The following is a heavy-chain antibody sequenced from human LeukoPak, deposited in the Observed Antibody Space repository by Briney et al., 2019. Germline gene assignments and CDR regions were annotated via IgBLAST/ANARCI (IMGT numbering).Heavy chain of an antibody. CDR2: IGKDGTGN. CDR3: ARDLDFYATDY. J-gene: IGHJ4*02. D-gene: IGHD2/OR15-2a*01. Sequence: GGSLRLSCAASGFSLSSYWMSWVRQAPGKGLEWVANIGKDGTGNKYVDSVKGRFIISRDNAKNSVYLEMNSLRADDTAVYYCARDLDFYATDYWGQGTLVTVSS. CDR1: GFSLSSYW. V-gene: IGHV3-7*01.